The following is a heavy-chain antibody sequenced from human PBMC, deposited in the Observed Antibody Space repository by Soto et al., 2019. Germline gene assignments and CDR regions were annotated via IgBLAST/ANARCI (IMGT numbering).Heavy chain of an antibody. CDR1: GFTFSSYA. D-gene: IGHD5-18*01. CDR3: ARGWYSYGLGEATYYYYGMDV. Sequence: PGGSLRLSCAASGFTFSSYAMHWVRQAPGKGLEWVAVISYDGSNKYYADSVKGRFTISRDNSKNTLYLQMNSLRAEDTAVYYCARGWYSYGLGEATYYYYGMDVWGQGTTVTVSS. CDR2: ISYDGSNK. V-gene: IGHV3-30-3*01. J-gene: IGHJ6*02.